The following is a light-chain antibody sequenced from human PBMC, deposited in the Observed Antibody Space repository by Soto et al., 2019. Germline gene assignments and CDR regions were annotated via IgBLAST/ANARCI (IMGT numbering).Light chain of an antibody. CDR2: GAS. CDR3: QQYGVLPWT. CDR1: QSVSSSY. J-gene: IGKJ1*01. Sequence: ALTQSPGTLSSSPGERATLSCRASQSVSSSYLAWYQQKPGQAPRLLIYGASSRATGIPDRFSGSGSGTDFTLTINRLEPEDLAVYYCQQYGVLPWTFGQGTKVEI. V-gene: IGKV3-20*01.